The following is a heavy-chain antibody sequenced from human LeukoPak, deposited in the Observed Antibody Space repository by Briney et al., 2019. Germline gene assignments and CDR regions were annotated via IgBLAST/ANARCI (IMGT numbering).Heavy chain of an antibody. Sequence: GGSLRLSCAASGFTFSGSAMTWVRQAPGKGLEWVSSISDNGDSTYYADSVKGRFTISRDNSRDTLYVQMHSLRAEDAAVYNCAKSHSEAQRGYFDYWGQGTLVTVSS. V-gene: IGHV3-23*01. CDR1: GFTFSGSA. CDR2: ISDNGDST. CDR3: AKSHSEAQRGYFDY. J-gene: IGHJ4*02. D-gene: IGHD5-24*01.